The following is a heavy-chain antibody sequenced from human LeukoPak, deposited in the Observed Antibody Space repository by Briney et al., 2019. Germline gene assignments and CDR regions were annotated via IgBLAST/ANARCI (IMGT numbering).Heavy chain of an antibody. CDR2: IYTSGST. CDR3: AXXXXXXXXXIPSDGSWGNPPDV. Sequence: SETLSLTCTVSGGSISSYYWSWIRQPAGKGLEWIGRIYTSGSTNYNPSLKSRVTMSVDTSKNQFSLKLSSVTAADTAVYYCAXXXXXXXXXIPSDGSWGNPPDVWGKGTTVTVSS. V-gene: IGHV4-4*07. CDR1: GGSISSYY. J-gene: IGHJ6*04. D-gene: IGHD3-16*01.